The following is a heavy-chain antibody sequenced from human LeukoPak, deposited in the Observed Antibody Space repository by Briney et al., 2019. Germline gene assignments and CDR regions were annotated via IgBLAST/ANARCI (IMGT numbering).Heavy chain of an antibody. Sequence: SETLSLTCTVSGGSISSSSYYWGWIRQPPGKGLEWIGRIYTSGSTNYNPSLKSRVTMSVDTSKNQFSLKLSSVTAADTAVYYCARAGYYDSSGCYYGYYYYYMDVWGKGTTVTISS. CDR3: ARAGYYDSSGCYYGYYYYYMDV. CDR1: GGSISSSSYY. D-gene: IGHD3-22*01. CDR2: IYTSGST. J-gene: IGHJ6*03. V-gene: IGHV4-39*07.